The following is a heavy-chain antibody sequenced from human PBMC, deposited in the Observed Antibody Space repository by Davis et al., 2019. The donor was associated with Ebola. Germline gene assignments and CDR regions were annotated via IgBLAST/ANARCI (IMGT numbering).Heavy chain of an antibody. Sequence: GESLKISCTASGFILSDYYMSWIRQAPGKGLEWISHISPGSITIDYADSVKGRSTISRDNAKNSLSLQMDSLRVEDTAFYYCARGRRRELSFFDSWGQGTLVTVSS. CDR2: ISPGSITI. CDR3: ARGRRRELSFFDS. J-gene: IGHJ4*02. CDR1: GFILSDYY. V-gene: IGHV3-11*01. D-gene: IGHD4-23*01.